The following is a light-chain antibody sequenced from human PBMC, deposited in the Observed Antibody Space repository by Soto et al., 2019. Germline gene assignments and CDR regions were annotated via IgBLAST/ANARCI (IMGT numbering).Light chain of an antibody. Sequence: QSVLTQPASVSGSPGQSITISCTGNSSDVGYHNYVSWYRQHPGKAPRLMIYEVNNRPSGVSNRFSGSKSGNTASLTISGLQAEDEADYYCSSCTSSNTFLYVFGTGTKVTVL. CDR1: SSDVGYHNY. J-gene: IGLJ1*01. CDR3: SSCTSSNTFLYV. V-gene: IGLV2-14*01. CDR2: EVN.